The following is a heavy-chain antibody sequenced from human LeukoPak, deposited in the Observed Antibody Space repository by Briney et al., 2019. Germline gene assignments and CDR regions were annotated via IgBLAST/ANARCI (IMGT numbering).Heavy chain of an antibody. J-gene: IGHJ5*02. CDR1: GYSISSGYY. D-gene: IGHD3-22*01. V-gene: IGHV4-38-2*02. Sequence: SETLSLTCTVSGYSISSGYYWGWIRQPPGKGLEWIGSIYHSGSTYYNPSLKSRVTISVDTSKNQFSLKLSSVTAADTAVYYCARAGTHYYDSSGYLMWFDPWGQGTLVTVSS. CDR3: ARAGTHYYDSSGYLMWFDP. CDR2: IYHSGST.